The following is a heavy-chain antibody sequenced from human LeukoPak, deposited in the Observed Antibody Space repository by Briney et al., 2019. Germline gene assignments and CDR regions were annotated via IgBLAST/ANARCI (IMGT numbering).Heavy chain of an antibody. CDR2: INPNSGGT. V-gene: IGHV1-2*02. CDR3: ARGLRYMVRGVILVY. CDR1: GYTFTGYY. J-gene: IGHJ4*02. Sequence: ASVKVSCKASGYTFTGYYMHWVRQAPGQGLEWMGWINPNSGGTNYAQKFQGRVTMTRDTSISTAYMELSRLRSDDTAVYYCARGLRYMVRGVILVYWGQGTLVTVSS. D-gene: IGHD3-10*01.